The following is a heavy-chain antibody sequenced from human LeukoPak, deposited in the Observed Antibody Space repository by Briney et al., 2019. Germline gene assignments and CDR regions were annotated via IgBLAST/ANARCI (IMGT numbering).Heavy chain of an antibody. J-gene: IGHJ4*02. CDR2: VGISSGNT. D-gene: IGHD5-12*01. Sequence: GGSLRLSCAASGFTFSSYSMNWVRQAPGKGLEWISYVGISSGNTKYADSVKGRFTISADSAKNSLYLQMNSLRVEDTAVYYCARDYRYAFDNWGQGTLVTVSS. CDR1: GFTFSSYS. V-gene: IGHV3-48*04. CDR3: ARDYRYAFDN.